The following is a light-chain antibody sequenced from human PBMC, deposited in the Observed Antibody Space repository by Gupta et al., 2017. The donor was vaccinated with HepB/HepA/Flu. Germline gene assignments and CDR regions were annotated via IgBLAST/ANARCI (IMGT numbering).Light chain of an antibody. CDR1: SSDVGSYNL. CDR2: EVS. J-gene: IGLJ2*01. CDR3: CSYAGSSTLV. V-gene: IGLV2-23*02. Sequence: QSALTQPASVSGSPGQSITLSWTGTSSDVGSYNLVSWYQQHPGNAHKLMIYEVSKRPSGVASRFSGSKSGNTASLTISGLQAEDEADYYCCSYAGSSTLVFGGGTKLTVL.